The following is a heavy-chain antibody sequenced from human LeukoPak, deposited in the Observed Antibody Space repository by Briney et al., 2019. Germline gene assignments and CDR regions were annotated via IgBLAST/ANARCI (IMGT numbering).Heavy chain of an antibody. CDR2: IYYSGST. Sequence: PSETLSLTCTVSGGSISSYYWSWIRQPPGKGLEWIGYIYYSGSTNYNPSLKSRVTISVDTSKNQFSLKLSSVTAADTAVYYCARGPPGRGGYMDVWGKGTTVTISS. V-gene: IGHV4-59*01. CDR3: ARGPPGRGGYMDV. J-gene: IGHJ6*03. D-gene: IGHD3-10*01. CDR1: GGSISSYY.